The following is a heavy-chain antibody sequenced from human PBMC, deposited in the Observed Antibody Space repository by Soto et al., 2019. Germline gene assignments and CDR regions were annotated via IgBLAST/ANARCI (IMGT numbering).Heavy chain of an antibody. V-gene: IGHV3-30*18. CDR2: ISYDGSNK. J-gene: IGHJ4*02. CDR3: AKDRELYYDYVWGTLTPYFDY. D-gene: IGHD3-16*01. CDR1: GFTFSSYG. Sequence: LRLSCAASGFTFSSYGMHWVRQAPGKGLEWVAVISYDGSNKYYADSVKGRFTISRDNSKNTLYLQMNSLRAEDTAVYYCAKDRELYYDYVWGTLTPYFDYWGQGTLVTVSS.